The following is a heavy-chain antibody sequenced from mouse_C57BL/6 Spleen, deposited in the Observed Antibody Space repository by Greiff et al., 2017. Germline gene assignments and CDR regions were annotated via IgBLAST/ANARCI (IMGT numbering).Heavy chain of an antibody. J-gene: IGHJ2*01. V-gene: IGHV3-6*01. CDR2: ISYDGSN. CDR1: GYSITSGYY. Sequence: VQLQQSGPGLVKPSQSLSLTCSVTGYSITSGYYWNWIRQFPGNKLEWMGYISYDGSNNYNPSLKNRISITRDTSKNQFFLKLNSVTTEDTATYYCAREGPTGTDYFDYWGQGTTLTVSS. D-gene: IGHD4-1*02. CDR3: AREGPTGTDYFDY.